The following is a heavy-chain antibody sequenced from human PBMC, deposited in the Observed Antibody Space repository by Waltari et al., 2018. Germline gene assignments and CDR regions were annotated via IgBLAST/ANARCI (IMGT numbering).Heavy chain of an antibody. Sequence: QVQLIQSGAEVKKPGASVKVSCKISGYRLTDVSMHWVRQAPGKGLEWMGGLDPQDREFMYAQNLKGRVTLTEDTSTDTAYMELSSLSFEDTAVYYCAASSPGPNIWFDPWGQGTLVTVSS. J-gene: IGHJ5*02. D-gene: IGHD2-8*01. V-gene: IGHV1-24*01. CDR1: GYRLTDVS. CDR2: LDPQDREF. CDR3: AASSPGPNIWFDP.